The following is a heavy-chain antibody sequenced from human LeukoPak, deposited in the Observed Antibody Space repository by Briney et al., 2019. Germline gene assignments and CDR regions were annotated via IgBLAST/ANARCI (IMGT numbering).Heavy chain of an antibody. Sequence: GASVKVSCKASGYTFTSYGISWVRQAPGKELEWMGWISAYNGNTNYAQKLQGRVTMTTDTSTSTAYMELRSLRSDDTAVYYCARKWSHYYYYMDVWGKGTTVTVSS. J-gene: IGHJ6*03. CDR3: ARKWSHYYYYMDV. CDR1: GYTFTSYG. CDR2: ISAYNGNT. D-gene: IGHD2-15*01. V-gene: IGHV1-18*01.